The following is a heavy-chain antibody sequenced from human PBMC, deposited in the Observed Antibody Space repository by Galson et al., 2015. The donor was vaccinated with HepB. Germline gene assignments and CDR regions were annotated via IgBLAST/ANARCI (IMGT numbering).Heavy chain of an antibody. CDR2: IYYNGDT. V-gene: IGHV4-39*01. CDR1: GGSVTNKAYY. Sequence: SLTCRVSGGSVTNKAYYWGWFRQSPGKGLEWIASIYYNGDTYYNPSLKGRVSMYIDTSKNQFSMNLWSVTATDASVYYCARHLLVGDYFDRWGQGTLVTGSS. J-gene: IGHJ4*02. CDR3: ARHLLVGDYFDR. D-gene: IGHD2-8*02.